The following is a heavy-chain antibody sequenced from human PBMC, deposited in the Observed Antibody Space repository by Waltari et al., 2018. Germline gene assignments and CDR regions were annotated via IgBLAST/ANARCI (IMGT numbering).Heavy chain of an antibody. CDR1: GFTFSSYA. J-gene: IGHJ4*02. Sequence: GFTFSSYAMHWVRQAPGKGLEWVAVISYDGSNKYYADSVKGRFTISRDNSKNTLYLQMNSLRAEDTAVYYCARDHHPYYFDYWGQGTLVTVSS. V-gene: IGHV3-30*01. CDR3: ARDHHPYYFDY. CDR2: ISYDGSNK.